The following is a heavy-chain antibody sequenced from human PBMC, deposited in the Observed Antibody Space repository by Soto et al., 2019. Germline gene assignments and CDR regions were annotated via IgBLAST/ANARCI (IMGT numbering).Heavy chain of an antibody. V-gene: IGHV3-30*18. J-gene: IGHJ4*02. CDR2: ISYDGSNK. Sequence: QVQLVESGGGVVQPGRSLRLSCAASGFTFSSYGMHWVRQAPGKGLEWVAVISYDGSNKYYADSVKGRFTISRDNSKNTLYLQMNSLRAEDTAVYYWAKEAYSGSYLDYWGQGTLVTVSS. D-gene: IGHD1-26*01. CDR3: AKEAYSGSYLDY. CDR1: GFTFSSYG.